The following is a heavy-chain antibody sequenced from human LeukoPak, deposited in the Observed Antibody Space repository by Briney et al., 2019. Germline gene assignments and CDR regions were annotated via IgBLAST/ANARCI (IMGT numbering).Heavy chain of an antibody. D-gene: IGHD3-10*01. V-gene: IGHV1-2*02. CDR1: GYTFTGYY. J-gene: IGHJ4*02. Sequence: ASVKVSCKASGYTFTGYYMHWVRQAPGQGLEWMGWINPNSGDTDYAQKFQGRVTMTRDTSISTAYMELSRLRSDDTAVYYCARVTGIYGSGNYWGQGTLVTVSS. CDR2: INPNSGDT. CDR3: ARVTGIYGSGNY.